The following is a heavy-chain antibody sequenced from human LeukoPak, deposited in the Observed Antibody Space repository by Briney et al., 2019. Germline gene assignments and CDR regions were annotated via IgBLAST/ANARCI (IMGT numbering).Heavy chain of an antibody. CDR3: ARAGCTATVTHPYYYYYYTDG. CDR1: GFTFSSYG. CDR2: IWYDGSNK. D-gene: IGHD4-17*01. J-gene: IGHJ6*03. V-gene: IGHV3-33*01. Sequence: PGRSLRLSCAASGFTFSSYGMHWVRQAPGKGLEWVADIWYDGSNKYYADSVKGRFTISRDNSKNTLYLQMNSLRAEDTAVYYCARAGCTATVTHPYYYYYYTDGWGKGTTVTVSS.